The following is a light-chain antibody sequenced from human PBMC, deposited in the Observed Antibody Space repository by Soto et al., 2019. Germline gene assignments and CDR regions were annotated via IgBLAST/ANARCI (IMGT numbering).Light chain of an antibody. CDR3: QQYGSSLI. V-gene: IGKV3-20*01. CDR1: QSVSSSY. CDR2: GAS. Sequence: EIVLTQSAGTLSLSPGERATLFCRASQSVSSSYLAWYQQRLGQAPRLLIYGASNRAPGIPDRFSGSGSGTDFTLTITRLEPEDFAMYFCQQYGSSLIFGPGTKVDIK. J-gene: IGKJ3*01.